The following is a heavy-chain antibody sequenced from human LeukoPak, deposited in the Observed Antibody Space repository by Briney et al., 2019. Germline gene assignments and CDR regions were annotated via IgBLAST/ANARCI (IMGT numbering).Heavy chain of an antibody. J-gene: IGHJ4*02. CDR3: ARSSRLGSGRGGTSYSLLH. CDR1: GYTFTSYY. V-gene: IGHV1-2*02. Sequence: ASVKVSCKASGYTFTSYYMHWVRQAPGHGLEWMGWMNPNTGGTKNAQKFQGRVTMTRDTSITTAYMELSRLRSDDTAMYFCARSSRLGSGRGGTSYSLLHWGQGTLVTVSS. D-gene: IGHD4-23*01. CDR2: MNPNTGGT.